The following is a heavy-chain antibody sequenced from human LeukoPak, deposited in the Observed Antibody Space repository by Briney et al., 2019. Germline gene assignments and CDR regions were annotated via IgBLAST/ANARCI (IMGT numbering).Heavy chain of an antibody. CDR3: AKRVTTKPTYFDC. Sequence: PGGSLRLPCAASGFTFSTYAMHWVRQAPGKGLEWVAVIPYDGSNKYYADSVKGRFTISRENSKNTLYLEMNSLRAEDTAVYYCAKRVTTKPTYFDCWGQGTLVTVSS. J-gene: IGHJ4*02. D-gene: IGHD4-17*01. CDR1: GFTFSTYA. CDR2: IPYDGSNK. V-gene: IGHV3-30*04.